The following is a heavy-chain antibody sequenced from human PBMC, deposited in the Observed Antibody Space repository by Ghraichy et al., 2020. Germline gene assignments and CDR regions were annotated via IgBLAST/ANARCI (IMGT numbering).Heavy chain of an antibody. D-gene: IGHD2-15*01. J-gene: IGHJ4*02. V-gene: IGHV3-74*01. CDR1: GFTFSRYW. CDR3: AREYCSGGSCFFGTGGSHFDY. Sequence: GGSLRLSCAASGFTFSRYWMHWVRQAPGEGLVWVSRINSGGSSMIYADSVKGRFTISRDNAKNTLCLQMNSLRAEDTAVYYCAREYCSGGSCFFGTGGSHFDYWGQGTLVTVSS. CDR2: INSGGSSM.